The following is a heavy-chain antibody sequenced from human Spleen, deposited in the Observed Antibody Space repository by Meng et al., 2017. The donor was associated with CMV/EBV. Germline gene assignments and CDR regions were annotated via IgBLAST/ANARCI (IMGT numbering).Heavy chain of an antibody. D-gene: IGHD4-11*01. CDR1: GFTFSSHS. Sequence: GESLKISCAASGFTFSSHSVNRVRRAPGKGLEWISSISSGSGYIYYADSLKGRFTISRDNAKNSLYLQMNSLRAEDTAVYYCARVADPTATTGLIDYWGQGTLVTVSS. CDR2: ISSGSGYI. CDR3: ARVADPTATTGLIDY. V-gene: IGHV3-21*01. J-gene: IGHJ4*02.